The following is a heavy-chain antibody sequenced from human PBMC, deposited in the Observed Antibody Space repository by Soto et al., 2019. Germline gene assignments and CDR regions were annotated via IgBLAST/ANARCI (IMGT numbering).Heavy chain of an antibody. Sequence: GWSLRLSCAASGFTFTTSAISWVRQAPGKGLEWISLIHIPGGRATYADSVRGWFTISIDNSENTVFLQMNSLRAEDTAIYYCGGHWYNYWGQGTLVTVSS. CDR1: GFTFTTSA. CDR2: IHIPGGRA. J-gene: IGHJ4*02. D-gene: IGHD1-20*01. CDR3: GGHWYNY. V-gene: IGHV3-23*01.